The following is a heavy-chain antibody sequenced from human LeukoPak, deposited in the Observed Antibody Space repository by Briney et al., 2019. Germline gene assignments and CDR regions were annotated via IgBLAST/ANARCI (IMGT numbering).Heavy chain of an antibody. J-gene: IGHJ4*02. D-gene: IGHD3-10*01. CDR2: MYTSGST. V-gene: IGHV4-4*07. CDR3: ARDTGYYFGSGNYLYYFDY. CDR1: GGSISSYY. Sequence: SETLSLTCTVFGGSISSYYWSWIRQPAGKGLEWIGRMYTSGSTNYNPSLKSRVTMAVATSKNQYSLKVSSVTAADTAVYYCARDTGYYFGSGNYLYYFDYWGQGTLVTVSS.